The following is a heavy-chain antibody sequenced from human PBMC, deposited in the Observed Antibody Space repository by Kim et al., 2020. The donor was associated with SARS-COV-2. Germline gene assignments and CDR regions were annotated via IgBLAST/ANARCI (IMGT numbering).Heavy chain of an antibody. Sequence: GGSLRLSCAASGFTFSNAWMSWVRQAPGKGLEWVGRIKRKTDGGTTDYAAPVKGRFTISRDDSKNTLYLQMNSLKTEDTSVYYCTTFSLTGYYPFDYWSQGTLVTVSS. CDR1: GFTFSNAW. D-gene: IGHD3-9*01. CDR3: TTFSLTGYYPFDY. J-gene: IGHJ4*02. CDR2: IKRKTDGGTT. V-gene: IGHV3-15*01.